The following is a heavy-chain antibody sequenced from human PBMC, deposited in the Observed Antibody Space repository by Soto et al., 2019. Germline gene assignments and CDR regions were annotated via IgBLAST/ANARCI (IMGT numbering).Heavy chain of an antibody. CDR1: GFTFISYG. D-gene: IGHD4-17*01. J-gene: IGHJ4*02. CDR2: IWYDGSNK. CDR3: ARARAYGGTYYFDY. Sequence: GWSLRLACAASGFTFISYGMHWVRQAPGKGLEWVEVIWYDGSNKYYADSVKGRFTISRDNSKNTLYLQMNSLRAEDTAVYYCARARAYGGTYYFDYWGQGTLVTVSS. V-gene: IGHV3-33*01.